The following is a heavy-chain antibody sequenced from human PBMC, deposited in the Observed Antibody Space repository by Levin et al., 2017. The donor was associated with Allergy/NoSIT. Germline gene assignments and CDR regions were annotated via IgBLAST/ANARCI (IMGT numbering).Heavy chain of an antibody. CDR2: ITSKGNSYSS. V-gene: IGHV3-72*01. Sequence: GGSLRLSCAASGFSFSDHYIDWVRQAPGKGLEWVGRITSKGNSYSSEYAASVRGRFTISRDDSENSVYLQMNSLKTEDTAVYYCADLGRSYGLDVWGQGTTVTVSS. D-gene: IGHD1-26*01. CDR3: ADLGRSYGLDV. CDR1: GFSFSDHY. J-gene: IGHJ6*02.